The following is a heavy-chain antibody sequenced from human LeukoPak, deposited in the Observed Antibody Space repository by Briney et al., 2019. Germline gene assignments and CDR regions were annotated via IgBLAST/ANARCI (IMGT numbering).Heavy chain of an antibody. Sequence: GGSLRLSCAASGFTFSSYAMHWARQAPGKGLEWVAVISYDGSNKYYADSVKGRFTISRDNSKNTLYLQMNSLRAEDTAVYYCGRDFGEYYVFWIVYENIDYWGQGTLVTVSS. J-gene: IGHJ4*02. CDR3: GRDFGEYYVFWIVYENIDY. D-gene: IGHD3-3*01. V-gene: IGHV3-30-3*01. CDR1: GFTFSSYA. CDR2: ISYDGSNK.